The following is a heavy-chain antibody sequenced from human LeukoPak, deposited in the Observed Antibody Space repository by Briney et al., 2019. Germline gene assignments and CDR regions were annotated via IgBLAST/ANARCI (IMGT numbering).Heavy chain of an antibody. CDR3: ARGGDYGDYDFFDY. CDR1: GFTFSSYW. Sequence: PGGSLRLSCAASGFTFSSYWLSWVRQAPGEGLEWVANIKQDGSEKYYVDSVKGRFTISRDNAKNSLYLQMNSLRAEDTAVSYCARGGDYGDYDFFDYWGQGTLVTVSS. D-gene: IGHD4-17*01. J-gene: IGHJ4*02. V-gene: IGHV3-7*01. CDR2: IKQDGSEK.